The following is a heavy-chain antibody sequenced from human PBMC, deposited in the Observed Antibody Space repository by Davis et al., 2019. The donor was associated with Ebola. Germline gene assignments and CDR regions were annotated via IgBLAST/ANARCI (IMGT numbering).Heavy chain of an antibody. Sequence: AASVKVSCKASGYTFTGYYMHWVRQAPGQGLEWMGRINPNSGGTNYAQKFQGRVTMTRDTSISTAYMELSRLRSDDTVVYYCARGGSSSFPYYYYGMDVWSQGTTVTVSS. CDR1: GYTFTGYY. V-gene: IGHV1-2*05. D-gene: IGHD6-6*01. CDR2: INPNSGGT. J-gene: IGHJ6*02. CDR3: ARGGSSSFPYYYYGMDV.